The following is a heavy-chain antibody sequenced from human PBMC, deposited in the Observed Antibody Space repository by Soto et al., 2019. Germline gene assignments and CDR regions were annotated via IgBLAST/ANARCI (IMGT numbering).Heavy chain of an antibody. V-gene: IGHV1-2*02. CDR2: INPATGAA. D-gene: IGHD3-3*01. CDR1: GYPVTAYY. Sequence: QLHLVHSGAVVKKPGASVTVSCSASGYPVTAYYMHWVRQAPGRGLEWMGGINPATGAAKYTQTFQGRVTMTRDTSTISVFMELGGLPSEDTAVFYCARGGGVGVAGSAAFDMWGQGTLVTVSS. CDR3: ARGGGVGVAGSAAFDM. J-gene: IGHJ3*02.